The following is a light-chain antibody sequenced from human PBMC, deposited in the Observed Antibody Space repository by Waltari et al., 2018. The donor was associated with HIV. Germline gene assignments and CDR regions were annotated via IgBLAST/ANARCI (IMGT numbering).Light chain of an antibody. CDR3: QQCSGSCT. CDR1: QTVDDHN. CDR2: GAS. Sequence: EVLLIQSPDALSLSPGDRASLSCRASQTVDDHNLAWYRQLRGRPPRLLIYGASIRAPGVPDRFSGGGSGKEFILNISRLEPEDFAIYFCQQCSGSCTFGQGTK. V-gene: IGKV3-20*01. J-gene: IGKJ2*02.